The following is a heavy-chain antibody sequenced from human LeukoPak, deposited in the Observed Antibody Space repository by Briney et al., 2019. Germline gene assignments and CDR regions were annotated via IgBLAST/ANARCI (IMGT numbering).Heavy chain of an antibody. Sequence: GGSLRLSCAASGFPFSSYGISWVRQAPGKGLEWVSAISNSGGRTYYADSVKGRFTISRDNSKNTLYLQMNSLRAEDTAVYYCAKDGERYFDWLLSSVFDYWGQGTLVTVSS. CDR2: ISNSGGRT. D-gene: IGHD3-9*01. V-gene: IGHV3-23*01. CDR1: GFPFSSYG. CDR3: AKDGERYFDWLLSSVFDY. J-gene: IGHJ4*02.